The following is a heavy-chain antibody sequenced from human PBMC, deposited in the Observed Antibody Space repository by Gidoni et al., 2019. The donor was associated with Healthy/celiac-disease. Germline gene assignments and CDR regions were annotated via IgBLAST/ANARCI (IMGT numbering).Heavy chain of an antibody. Sequence: EVQLLESGGGLVQPGGSLRLSCAASGFTFSSYAMSWVRQAPGKGLEWVSAISGSGGSTYYADSVKGRFTISRDNSKNTLYLQMNSLRAEDTAVYYCAKDSLGYSSGLQWFDYWGQGTLVTVSS. CDR1: GFTFSSYA. J-gene: IGHJ4*02. CDR2: ISGSGGST. CDR3: AKDSLGYSSGLQWFDY. D-gene: IGHD6-19*01. V-gene: IGHV3-23*01.